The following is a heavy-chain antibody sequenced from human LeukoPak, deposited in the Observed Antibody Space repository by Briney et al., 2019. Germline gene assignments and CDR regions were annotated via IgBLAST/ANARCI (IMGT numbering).Heavy chain of an antibody. Sequence: SETLSLTCTVSGGSISSSIYYWGWFRQPPGKGLEWIGSIYYNVATYYNSSLKSRVTISVDTSKNHLSLKLSSVTAADTAVYYCARVRDGYNHNWAYWGQGTLVTVSS. CDR3: ARVRDGYNHNWAY. V-gene: IGHV4-39*02. D-gene: IGHD5-24*01. J-gene: IGHJ4*02. CDR2: IYYNVAT. CDR1: GGSISSSIYY.